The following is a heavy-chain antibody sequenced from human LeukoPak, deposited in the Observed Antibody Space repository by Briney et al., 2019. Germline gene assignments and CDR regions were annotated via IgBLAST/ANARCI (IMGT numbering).Heavy chain of an antibody. J-gene: IGHJ5*02. CDR2: TIPIFGTA. V-gene: IGHV1-69*13. Sequence: VASVKVSCKASGGTFSSYAISWVRQAPGQGLEWMGGTIPIFGTANYAQKFQGRVTITADESTSTAYMELSSLRSEDTAVYYCARRSTSSWSWFDPWGQGTLVTVSS. CDR1: GGTFSSYA. CDR3: ARRSTSSWSWFDP. D-gene: IGHD6-6*01.